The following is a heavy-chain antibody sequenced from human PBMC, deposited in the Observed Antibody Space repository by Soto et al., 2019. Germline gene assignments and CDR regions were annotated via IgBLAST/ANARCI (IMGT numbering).Heavy chain of an antibody. Sequence: PSETLSLTXTVCGDSIRSGNHYRSGIRQPPGKGLEWLGYIYYSGSTHYSPSLKSRVTISVDTSKNQFSLKLNSVTAADTAVYYCATVDILTVYGCMDVWGQGTTVIVCS. D-gene: IGHD3-9*01. J-gene: IGHJ6*02. CDR3: ATVDILTVYGCMDV. V-gene: IGHV4-30-4*01. CDR2: IYYSGST. CDR1: GDSIRSGNHY.